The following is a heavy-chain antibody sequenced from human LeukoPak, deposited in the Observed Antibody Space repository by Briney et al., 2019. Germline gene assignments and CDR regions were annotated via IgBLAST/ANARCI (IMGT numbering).Heavy chain of an antibody. V-gene: IGHV3-53*01. J-gene: IGHJ4*02. CDR1: GFTVSSNY. D-gene: IGHD1-26*01. Sequence: TGGSLRLSCAASGFTVSSNYMSWVRQAPGKGLEWVSVIYSGGSTYYAGSVKGRFTISRDNAKNSLFLQMNSLRVEDTAIYYCARGGSYPGCWGQGTLVTVSS. CDR3: ARGGSYPGC. CDR2: IYSGGST.